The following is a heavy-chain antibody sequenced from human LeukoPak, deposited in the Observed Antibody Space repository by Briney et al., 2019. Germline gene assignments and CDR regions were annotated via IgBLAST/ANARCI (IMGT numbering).Heavy chain of an antibody. J-gene: IGHJ4*02. V-gene: IGHV2-5*02. CDR1: GFSLSTSGVG. CDR3: ARVVPAARYFDY. CDR2: IYWDDDK. D-gene: IGHD2-2*01. Sequence: SGHTLVNPTQTLTLTCTYSGFSLSTSGVGVGWIRQPPGKALDWLALIYWDDDKRYSPSLKSRLTITKDTSKNQVVLTVTNMDPVDTATYYCARVVPAARYFDYWGQGTLFTVSP.